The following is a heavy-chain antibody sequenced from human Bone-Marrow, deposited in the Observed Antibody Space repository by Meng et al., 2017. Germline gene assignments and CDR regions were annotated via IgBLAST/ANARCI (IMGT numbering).Heavy chain of an antibody. Sequence: QGSGPGLVKPSETLSLTCTVSSGSINSYFWSWIRQPPGKGPEWIGYISYSGSTNYNPSLKSRVTISVDTSKNQFSLKLSSVTAADTAVYYCARAIATRPDVFDYWGQGTLVTVSS. CDR1: SGSINSYF. CDR3: ARAIATRPDVFDY. V-gene: IGHV4-59*01. J-gene: IGHJ4*02. D-gene: IGHD6-6*01. CDR2: ISYSGST.